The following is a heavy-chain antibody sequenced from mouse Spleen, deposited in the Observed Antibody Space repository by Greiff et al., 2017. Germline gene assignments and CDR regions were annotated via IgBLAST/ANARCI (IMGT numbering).Heavy chain of an antibody. CDR1: GFTFSSYA. CDR3: ARGGTTVGGYFDY. CDR2: ISDGGSYT. D-gene: IGHD1-1*01. V-gene: IGHV5-4*01. J-gene: IGHJ2*01. Sequence: EVQLVESGGGLVKPGGSLKLSCAASGFTFSSYAMSWVRQTPEKRLEWVATISDGGSYTYYPDNVKGRFTISRDNAKNNLYLQMSHLKSEDTAMYYCARGGTTVGGYFDYWGQGTTLTVSS.